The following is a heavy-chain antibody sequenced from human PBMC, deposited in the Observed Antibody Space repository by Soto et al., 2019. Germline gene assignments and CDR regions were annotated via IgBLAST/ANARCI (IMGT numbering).Heavy chain of an antibody. CDR2: INYSRST. J-gene: IGHJ3*02. CDR1: GGSISSSSYY. Sequence: QLQLQESGPGLVKPSETLSLTCTVSGGSISSSSYYWGWIRQPPGKGLEWIGSINYSRSTYYNPSPKTRVTISVDKSKNQFTHKLNSATAADTAVYYCARHLYSNYRLGAFDIWGQGAMVTVSS. CDR3: ARHLYSNYRLGAFDI. V-gene: IGHV4-39*01. D-gene: IGHD4-4*01.